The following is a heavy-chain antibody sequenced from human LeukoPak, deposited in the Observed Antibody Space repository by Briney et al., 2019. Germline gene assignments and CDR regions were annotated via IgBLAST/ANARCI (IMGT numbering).Heavy chain of an antibody. CDR3: ARDVIAVAGTTPETDY. D-gene: IGHD6-19*01. CDR2: ISWDGGST. CDR1: GFTFDDYT. J-gene: IGHJ4*02. V-gene: IGHV3-43*01. Sequence: GGSLRLSCAASGFTFDDYTMHWVRQAPGKGLEWVSLISWDGGSTYYADSVKGRFTISRDNSKNSLYLQMNSLRTEDTALYYCARDVIAVAGTTPETDYWGQGTLVTVSS.